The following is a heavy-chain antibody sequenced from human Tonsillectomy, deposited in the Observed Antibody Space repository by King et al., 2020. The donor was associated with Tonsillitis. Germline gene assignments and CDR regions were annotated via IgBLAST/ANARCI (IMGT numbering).Heavy chain of an antibody. CDR3: ARIQRTYCGGAPFDY. V-gene: IGHV2-70*11. D-gene: IGHD1-26*01. Sequence: TLKESGPALVKPTQTLTLTCTFSGFSLSTSGMCVSWIRQPPGKALEWLARIDWDDDKYYSTSLKTRLTISKATSKNQVVLTMTNMNPVNTATYYCARIQRTYCGGAPFDYWGQGTLVTVSS. CDR1: GFSLSTSGMC. J-gene: IGHJ4*02. CDR2: IDWDDDK.